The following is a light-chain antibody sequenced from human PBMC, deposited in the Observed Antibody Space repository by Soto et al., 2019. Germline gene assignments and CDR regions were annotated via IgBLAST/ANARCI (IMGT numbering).Light chain of an antibody. J-gene: IGLJ1*01. CDR3: SSFRSSSTSYV. CDR1: SSDIGGSNY. V-gene: IGLV2-14*03. Sequence: QSVLTQPASVSGSPGQSITISCTGTSSDIGGSNYVSWYQQHPGKAPKLVIYDVSNRPSGVSNRFSGSKSANTASLTISGLQAEDEADYYCSSFRSSSTSYVFGTGTKATV. CDR2: DVS.